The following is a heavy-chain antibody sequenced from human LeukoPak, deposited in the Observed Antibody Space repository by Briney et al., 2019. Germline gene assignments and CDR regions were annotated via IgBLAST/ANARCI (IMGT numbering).Heavy chain of an antibody. CDR3: AEGCKLVLFTRDHYMAS. V-gene: IGHV3-30*03. D-gene: IGHD3-22*01. Sequence: GGSLRLSCAASGFTFSRHGMHWVRPAPGKGLEWVAVISNDGSTEYYANSVKGRFSISRDNSKNTLYLQMNSLRAGATAVYYCAEGCKLVLFTRDHYMASWGKGTTVT. CDR2: ISNDGSTE. CDR1: GFTFSRHG. J-gene: IGHJ6*03.